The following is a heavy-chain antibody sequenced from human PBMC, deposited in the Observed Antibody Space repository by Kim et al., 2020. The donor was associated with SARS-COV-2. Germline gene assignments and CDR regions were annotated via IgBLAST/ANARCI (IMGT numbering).Heavy chain of an antibody. Sequence: GGSLRLSCAASGFTFSSYGMHWVRQAPGKGLVWVSRINSDGSITTYADSVKGRFTISRDNAKNTLYLQMNSLRAEDTAVYYCASHRRGGKGTDVWGQGNTVTVS. D-gene: IGHD3-10*01. CDR3: ASHRRGGKGTDV. CDR2: INSDGSIT. V-gene: IGHV3-74*01. J-gene: IGHJ6*02. CDR1: GFTFSSYG.